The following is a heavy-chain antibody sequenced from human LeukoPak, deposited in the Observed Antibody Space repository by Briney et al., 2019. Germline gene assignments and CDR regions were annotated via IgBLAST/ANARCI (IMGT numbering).Heavy chain of an antibody. Sequence: SETLSLTCTVSGGSISSYYWSWIRQPPGKGLEWIGEINHSGSTNYNPSLKSRVTISVDTSKNQFSLKVNSVTAADTAVYYFARECSSTSCYLPPVWSKGTTVTVSS. J-gene: IGHJ6*04. D-gene: IGHD2-2*01. CDR3: ARECSSTSCYLPPV. V-gene: IGHV4-34*01. CDR1: GGSISSYY. CDR2: INHSGST.